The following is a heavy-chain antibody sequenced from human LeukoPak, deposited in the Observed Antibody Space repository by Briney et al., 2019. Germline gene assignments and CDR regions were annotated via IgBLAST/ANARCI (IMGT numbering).Heavy chain of an antibody. CDR2: INPSGGST. J-gene: IGHJ5*02. CDR3: ARGIAAAGEHNWFDP. CDR1: GYTFTSYY. V-gene: IGHV1-46*01. D-gene: IGHD6-13*01. Sequence: ASVKVSCKASGYTFTSYYMHWVRQAPGQGLEWMGIINPSGGSTSYAQKFQGRVTMTRDMSTSTVYMELSSLRSEDTAVYYCARGIAAAGEHNWFDPWGQGTLVTVSS.